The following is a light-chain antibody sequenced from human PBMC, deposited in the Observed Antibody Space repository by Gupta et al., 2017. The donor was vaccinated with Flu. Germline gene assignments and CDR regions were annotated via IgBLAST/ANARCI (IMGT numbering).Light chain of an antibody. V-gene: IGKV1-33*01. Sequence: DIQMTQSPSSLSASVGDRVTITCQASQDISNYLNWYQQKPGKAPKLLIYDASNLETGVPSRFSGSGYGTDFTFTISSRQPEDIAAYYCQQNDNLPRVIFGQGTKMEIK. J-gene: IGKJ2*01. CDR1: QDISNY. CDR2: DAS. CDR3: QQNDNLPRVI.